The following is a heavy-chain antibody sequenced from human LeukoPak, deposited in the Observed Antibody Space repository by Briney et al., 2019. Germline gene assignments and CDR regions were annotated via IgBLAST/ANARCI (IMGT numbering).Heavy chain of an antibody. CDR2: INHSGST. Sequence: SETLSLTCAVYGGSFSGYYWSWIRQPPGKGLEWIGEINHSGSTNYNPSLKSRVTISVDTSKNQFSLKLSSVTAADTAVYYCARHHDIAVAGIDYWGQGTLVTVSS. D-gene: IGHD6-19*01. CDR3: ARHHDIAVAGIDY. V-gene: IGHV4-34*01. CDR1: GGSFSGYY. J-gene: IGHJ4*02.